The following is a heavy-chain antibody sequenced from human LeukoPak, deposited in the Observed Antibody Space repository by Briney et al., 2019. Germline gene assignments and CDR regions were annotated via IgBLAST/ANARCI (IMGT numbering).Heavy chain of an antibody. Sequence: GGSLRLSCAASGFTFSTYWMTWVRQAPGMGLAWVATIKQDGSEEYYVASVKGRFTISSDNTKNSLYLQMNSLRAEETAMYYCAKPYYYSSGSLKWGQGTLVTVSS. J-gene: IGHJ4*02. V-gene: IGHV3-7*01. CDR3: AKPYYYSSGSLK. CDR1: GFTFSTYW. CDR2: IKQDGSEE. D-gene: IGHD3-10*01.